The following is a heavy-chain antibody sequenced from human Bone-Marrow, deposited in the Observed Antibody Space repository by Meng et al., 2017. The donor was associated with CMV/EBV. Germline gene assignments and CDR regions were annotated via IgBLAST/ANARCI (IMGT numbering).Heavy chain of an antibody. Sequence: ASVKVSCKASGYTFSSYDINWVRQATGQGLEWLGWVNPNSGNTAYAQKFLGRITMTTNTSVTTAYMELSRLRSEDTAVYYCARGRWFEELLGWFDPWGQGTLVTFSS. CDR1: GYTFSSYD. CDR3: ARGRWFEELLGWFDP. CDR2: VNPNSGNT. D-gene: IGHD3-10*01. J-gene: IGHJ5*02. V-gene: IGHV1-8*01.